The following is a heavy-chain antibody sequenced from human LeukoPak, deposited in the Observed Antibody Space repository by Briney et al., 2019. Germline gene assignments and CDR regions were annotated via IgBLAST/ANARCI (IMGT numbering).Heavy chain of an antibody. CDR1: GFPFSSYW. V-gene: IGHV3-74*01. Sequence: GGSLRLSCAASGFPFSSYWMHWVRQAPGKGLVWVSRINSDGSSTSYADSVKGRFTISRDNSKNMLYLQMNSLRVEDTAVYYCAKGHADSSGYYYFDSWGQGTLVTVSS. CDR2: INSDGSST. CDR3: AKGHADSSGYYYFDS. J-gene: IGHJ4*02. D-gene: IGHD3-22*01.